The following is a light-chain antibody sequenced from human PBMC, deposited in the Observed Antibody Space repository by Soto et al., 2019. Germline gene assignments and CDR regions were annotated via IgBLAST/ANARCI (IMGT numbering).Light chain of an antibody. V-gene: IGLV2-23*02. Sequence: QSAPIQPASVSGSPGQSVTISCIGTSSDVAIYNLVSWYQQYPGKAPKLILYEVSKWPSGISHRFSGSKSGNTASLTISGLQAEDEAEYYCCSFAGSRTWVFGGGTKLTVL. J-gene: IGLJ3*02. CDR2: EVS. CDR1: SSDVAIYNL. CDR3: CSFAGSRTWV.